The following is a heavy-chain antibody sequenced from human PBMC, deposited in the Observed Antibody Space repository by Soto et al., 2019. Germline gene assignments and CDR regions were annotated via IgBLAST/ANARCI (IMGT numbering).Heavy chain of an antibody. CDR3: AHSSTSLGSDYYGMEV. CDR2: INHSGST. J-gene: IGHJ6*02. CDR1: GGSFSGYY. D-gene: IGHD2-2*01. Sequence: SETLSLTCAVYGGSFSGYYWSWIRQPPGKGLEWIGEINHSGSTNYNPSLKSRVTISVDTSKNQFSLKLSSVTAADTAVYYCAHSSTSLGSDYYGMEVWGQGTTVTV. V-gene: IGHV4-34*01.